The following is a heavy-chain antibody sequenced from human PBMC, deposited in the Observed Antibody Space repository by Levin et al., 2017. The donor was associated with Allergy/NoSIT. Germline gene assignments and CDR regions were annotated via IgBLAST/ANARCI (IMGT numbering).Heavy chain of an antibody. Sequence: ASVKVSCKASGYTFTGYYMHWVRQAPGQGLEWMGWINPNSGGTNYAQKFQGRVTMTRDTSISTAYMELSRLRSDDTAVYYCARSHCSSTSCYLFGYYYYMDVWGKGTTVTVSS. D-gene: IGHD2-2*01. V-gene: IGHV1-2*02. CDR2: INPNSGGT. CDR1: GYTFTGYY. CDR3: ARSHCSSTSCYLFGYYYYMDV. J-gene: IGHJ6*03.